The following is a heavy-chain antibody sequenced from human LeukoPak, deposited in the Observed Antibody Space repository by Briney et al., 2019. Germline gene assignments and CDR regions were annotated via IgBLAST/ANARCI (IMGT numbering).Heavy chain of an antibody. CDR3: ARESSGILTGYYIDY. Sequence: AGGSLRLSCTASGFTFSSNAMTWVRQAPGKGPEWVSTIRGGGDSTHYADSVKGRFTISRDNSKNTLYLQMNSLRAEGTAVYYCARESSGILTGYYIDYWGQGTLVTVSS. V-gene: IGHV3-23*01. CDR2: IRGGGDST. J-gene: IGHJ4*02. D-gene: IGHD3-9*01. CDR1: GFTFSSNA.